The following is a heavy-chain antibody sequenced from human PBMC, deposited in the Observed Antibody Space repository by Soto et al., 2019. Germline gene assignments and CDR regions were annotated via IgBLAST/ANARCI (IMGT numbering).Heavy chain of an antibody. CDR3: VRQGIGFLHGRVDV. V-gene: IGHV4-59*08. Sequence: QVQVQQSGPGLVKPSETLSLTCTVSSGPSKSHNWGWIRQPPGRGLEWIGYVYDTWSTSYNPSLEGRGTVSADRYTTRISLTLRFVTAADTAVYYCVRQGIGFLHGRVDVWGQGTTVIVSS. CDR2: VYDTWST. CDR1: SGPSKSHN. J-gene: IGHJ6*01. D-gene: IGHD3-10*01.